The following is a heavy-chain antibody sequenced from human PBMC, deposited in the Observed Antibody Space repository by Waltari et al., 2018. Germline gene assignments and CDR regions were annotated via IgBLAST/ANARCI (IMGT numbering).Heavy chain of an antibody. V-gene: IGHV1-69-2*01. CDR1: GYTFIDYF. Sequence: EVQLVQSGAEVKKPGATVKISCKASGYTFIDYFMHWVQQAPGKGLEWVGRRDPEAGETLYAEKFQGRVTITADPSTDTSYLELSSLRSDDTAVYYCAPLPGGSGQTFDYWGQGTLLTVSS. CDR2: RDPEAGET. J-gene: IGHJ4*02. CDR3: APLPGGSGQTFDY. D-gene: IGHD3-10*01.